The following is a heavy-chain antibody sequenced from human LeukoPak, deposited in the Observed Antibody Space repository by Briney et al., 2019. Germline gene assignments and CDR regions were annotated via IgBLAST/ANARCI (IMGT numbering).Heavy chain of an antibody. CDR2: IIPILGIA. J-gene: IGHJ4*02. CDR1: GGTFSSYA. V-gene: IGHV1-69*04. CDR3: ARDRARENYDSSGYPFDY. D-gene: IGHD3-22*01. Sequence: SVKVSCKASGGTFSSYAISWVRQAPGQGLEWMGRIIPILGIANYAQKFQGRVTITADKSTSTAYMELSSLRSEDTAVYYCARDRARENYDSSGYPFDYWGQGTLVTVSS.